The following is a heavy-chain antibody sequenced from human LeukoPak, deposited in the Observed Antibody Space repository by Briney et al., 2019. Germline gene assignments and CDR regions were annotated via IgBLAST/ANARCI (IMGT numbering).Heavy chain of an antibody. CDR2: IDSDGSTT. V-gene: IGHV3-74*01. CDR3: ARVPPGDSYGNY. D-gene: IGHD5-18*01. J-gene: IGHJ4*02. CDR1: GFTFSSYW. Sequence: PGGSLRLSCAASGFTFSSYWMHWVRQAPGKGLVWVSRIDSDGSTTKYADSVKGRFTISRDNAKNTLYLQMNSLRAEDTAMYYCARVPPGDSYGNYWGQGTLVTVSS.